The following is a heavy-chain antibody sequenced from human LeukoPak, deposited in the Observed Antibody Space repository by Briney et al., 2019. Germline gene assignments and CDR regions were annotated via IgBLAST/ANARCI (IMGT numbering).Heavy chain of an antibody. J-gene: IGHJ4*02. CDR3: ARNFRGVQPNELGY. Sequence: PSETLSLTCAVYGGSFSGYYWSWIRQPPGKGLEWIGEINHSGSTNYNPSLKSRVTISVDTSKNQFSLKLSSMTAADTAVYYCARNFRGVQPNELGYWGQGTLVTVSS. V-gene: IGHV4-34*01. CDR1: GGSFSGYY. D-gene: IGHD3-10*01. CDR2: INHSGST.